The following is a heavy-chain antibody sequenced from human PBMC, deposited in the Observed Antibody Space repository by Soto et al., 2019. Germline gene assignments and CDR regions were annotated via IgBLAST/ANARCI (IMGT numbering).Heavy chain of an antibody. CDR3: AHVSGSYPPDTP. D-gene: IGHD1-26*01. V-gene: IGHV2-5*01. J-gene: IGHJ5*02. CDR2: IYWNDDK. Sequence: SGPTLVNPTQTLTLTCPFSGFSLSTSGVGVGWIRQPPGKALEWLALIYWNDDKRYSPSLKSRLTITKDTSKNQVVLTMTNMDPVDTATYYCAHVSGSYPPDTPWGQGTLVTVSS. CDR1: GFSLSTSGVG.